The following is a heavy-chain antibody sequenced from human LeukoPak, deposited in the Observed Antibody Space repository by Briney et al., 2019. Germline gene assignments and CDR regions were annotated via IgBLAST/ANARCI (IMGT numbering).Heavy chain of an antibody. CDR3: ARDSPEPLLAADY. CDR1: GFTFSSYS. V-gene: IGHV3-48*04. D-gene: IGHD1-14*01. Sequence: PGGSLRLSCAASGFTFSSYSMNWVRQAPGKGLEWVSYISSSSSTIYYADPVKGRFTISRDNATNSLYLQLNSLRAEDTAVYYCARDSPEPLLAADYWGQGTLVTVSS. CDR2: ISSSSSTI. J-gene: IGHJ4*02.